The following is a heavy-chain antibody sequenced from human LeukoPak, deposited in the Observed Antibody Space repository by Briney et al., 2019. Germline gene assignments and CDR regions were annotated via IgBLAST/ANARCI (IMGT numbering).Heavy chain of an antibody. CDR3: ARDLGQLQYNWFDP. D-gene: IGHD2-2*01. Sequence: SETLSLTCTVSGGSISSYYWSRIRQPAGKGLEWIGRIYTSGSTNYNPSLKSRVTISVDTSKNQLSLKLSSVTAADTAVYYCARDLGQLQYNWFDPWGQGTLVTVSS. CDR1: GGSISSYY. J-gene: IGHJ5*02. CDR2: IYTSGST. V-gene: IGHV4-4*07.